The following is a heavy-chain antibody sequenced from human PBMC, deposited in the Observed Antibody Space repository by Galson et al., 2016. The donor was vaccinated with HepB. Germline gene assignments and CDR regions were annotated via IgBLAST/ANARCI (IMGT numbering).Heavy chain of an antibody. Sequence: SETLSLTCIVSGGSISSDYYWGWIRQPPGRGLEWIGSIYSSENTNYNPSLKSRVTISVDTSKNQFSLRLGSVTAADTGVYYCATGIVVAGKYYYYYMDVWGKGTTVTVSS. CDR2: IYSSENT. CDR3: ATGIVVAGKYYYYYMDV. CDR1: GGSISSDYY. D-gene: IGHD6-19*01. J-gene: IGHJ6*03. V-gene: IGHV4-39*01.